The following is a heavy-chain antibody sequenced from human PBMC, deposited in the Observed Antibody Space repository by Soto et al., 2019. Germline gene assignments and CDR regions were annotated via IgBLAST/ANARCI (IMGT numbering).Heavy chain of an antibody. CDR1: GGSFSGYY. D-gene: IGHD3-3*01. CDR3: ARGLVGRITIFGVVTSQRWFDP. CDR2: INHSGST. J-gene: IGHJ5*02. Sequence: KPSETLSLTCAVYGGSFSGYYWSWIRQPPGKGLEWIGEINHSGSTNYNPSLKSRVTISVDTSKNQFSLKLSSVTAADTAVYYCARGLVGRITIFGVVTSQRWFDPWGQGTLVTVSS. V-gene: IGHV4-34*01.